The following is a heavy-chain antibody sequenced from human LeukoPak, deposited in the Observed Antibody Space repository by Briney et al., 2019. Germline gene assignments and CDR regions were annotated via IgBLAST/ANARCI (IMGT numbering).Heavy chain of an antibody. Sequence: GESLKISCAASGFTFSSYAMSWVRQAPGKGLEWVSGITGSGSSTYYADSVRGRFTISRDDSKNTLYLQMNSLRAEDMAVYYCAKDYSIVVVTAIADSWGQGTLVTVSS. J-gene: IGHJ5*01. CDR1: GFTFSSYA. D-gene: IGHD2-21*02. CDR2: ITGSGSST. V-gene: IGHV3-23*01. CDR3: AKDYSIVVVTAIADS.